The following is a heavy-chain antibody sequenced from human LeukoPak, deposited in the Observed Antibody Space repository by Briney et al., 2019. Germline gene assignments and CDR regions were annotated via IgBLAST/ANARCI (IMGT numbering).Heavy chain of an antibody. V-gene: IGHV3-21*01. D-gene: IGHD1-26*01. CDR2: ISSRSSYI. CDR3: ARDGDGSPYYFDQ. J-gene: IGHJ4*02. Sequence: GGSLRLSCVVSGFIFSTYTMNWVRQAPGKGLEWVSSISSRSSYIYQADSVKGRFTISRDNAYNSLYLQMNSLRAEDTAVYYCARDGDGSPYYFDQWGQGTLVTVSS. CDR1: GFIFSTYT.